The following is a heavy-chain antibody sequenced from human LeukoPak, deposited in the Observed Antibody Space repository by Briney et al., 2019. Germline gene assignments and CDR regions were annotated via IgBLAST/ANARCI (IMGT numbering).Heavy chain of an antibody. CDR1: GGSISSGGYY. CDR3: ARRLGVGATGGAFDI. J-gene: IGHJ3*02. Sequence: PSETLSLTCTVSGGSISSGGYYWSWIRQHPGKGLEWIGYIYYGGSTYYNPSLKSRVTISVDTSKNQFSLKLSSVTAADTAVYYCARRLGVGATGGAFDIWGQGTMVTVSS. CDR2: IYYGGST. D-gene: IGHD1-26*01. V-gene: IGHV4-31*03.